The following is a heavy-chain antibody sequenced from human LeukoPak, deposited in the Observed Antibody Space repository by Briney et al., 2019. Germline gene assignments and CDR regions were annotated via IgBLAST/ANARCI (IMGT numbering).Heavy chain of an antibody. D-gene: IGHD2-21*02. V-gene: IGHV3-7*01. CDR3: AREASLYGSGNDCYGAFDR. J-gene: IGHJ5*02. CDR2: IKKDESKR. Sequence: PGGYLRLSCSASGFTFSNHWMSWVRQAPGKGLEWVANIKKDESKRYYVDSVKGPFTISRDTAKSSLYLQINSLRAEDTAVYYCAREASLYGSGNDCYGAFDRWGQGTLVTVSS. CDR1: GFTFSNHW.